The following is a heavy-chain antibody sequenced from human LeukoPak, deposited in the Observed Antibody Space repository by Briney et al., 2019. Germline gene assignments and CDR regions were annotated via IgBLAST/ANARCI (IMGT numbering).Heavy chain of an antibody. CDR3: ASRGATVTTAYYFDY. V-gene: IGHV3-23*01. D-gene: IGHD4-17*01. CDR1: GFTFSSYA. CDR2: ISGSGGST. Sequence: PGGSLRLSFSASGFTFSSYAMSWVRQAPGKRLEWVSAISGSGGSTYYADSVKGRFTISRDNSKNTLYLQMNSLRAEDTAVYYCASRGATVTTAYYFDYWGQGTLVTVSS. J-gene: IGHJ4*02.